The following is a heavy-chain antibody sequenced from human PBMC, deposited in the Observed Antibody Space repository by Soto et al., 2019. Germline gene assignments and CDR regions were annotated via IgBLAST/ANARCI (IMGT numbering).Heavy chain of an antibody. CDR2: ISGSGGST. V-gene: IGHV3-23*01. J-gene: IGHJ3*02. CDR3: AKDATTGEHAFDI. CDR1: GFTFSSYA. D-gene: IGHD7-27*01. Sequence: GGSLRLSCAASGFTFSSYAMSWVRQAPGKGLEWVSAISGSGGSTYYADSVKGRITISRDNSNNTLYLQMNSLRAEDTVVHYCAKDATTGEHAFDIWGQGTMVTVSS.